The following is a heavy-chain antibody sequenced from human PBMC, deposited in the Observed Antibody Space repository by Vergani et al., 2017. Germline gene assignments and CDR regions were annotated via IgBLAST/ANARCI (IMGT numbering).Heavy chain of an antibody. J-gene: IGHJ4*02. CDR3: TSQPLGYCSSTSCYGEGY. CDR2: IRSKANSYAT. Sequence: EVQLVESGGGLVQPGGSPKLSCAASGFTFSGSAMHWVRQASGKGLEWVGRIRSKANSYATAYAASVKGRFTISRDDSKNTAYLQMNSLKTEDTAVYYCTSQPLGYCSSTSCYGEGYWGQGTLVTVSS. D-gene: IGHD2-2*01. CDR1: GFTFSGSA. V-gene: IGHV3-73*02.